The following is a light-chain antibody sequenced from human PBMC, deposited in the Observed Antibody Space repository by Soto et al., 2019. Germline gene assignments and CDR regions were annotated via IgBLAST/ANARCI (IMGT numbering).Light chain of an antibody. CDR3: MQALQTPLT. CDR1: QSLLHSNGYNY. V-gene: IGKV2-28*01. CDR2: LGS. J-gene: IGKJ4*01. Sequence: DIVMTQSPLSLPVTPGEPASISCRSSQSLLHSNGYNYLDWYLQRPGQSPQLLIYLGSNRASGVPDRFNGGGSCTDFTLKISRVEAEDVGVYYCMQALQTPLTFGGGTKVEIK.